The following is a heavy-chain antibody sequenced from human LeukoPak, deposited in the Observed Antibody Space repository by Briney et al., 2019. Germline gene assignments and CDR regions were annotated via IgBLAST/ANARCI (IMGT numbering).Heavy chain of an antibody. CDR2: INPNSGGT. D-gene: IGHD6-19*01. V-gene: IGHV1-2*04. CDR3: ARGEYSSGWYAY. J-gene: IGHJ4*02. Sequence: ASVKVSCKASGYTFTSYYMHWVRQAPGQGLERMGWINPNSGGTNYAQKFQGWVTMTRDTSISTAYMELSRLRSDDTAVYYCARGEYSSGWYAYWGQGTLVTVSS. CDR1: GYTFTSYY.